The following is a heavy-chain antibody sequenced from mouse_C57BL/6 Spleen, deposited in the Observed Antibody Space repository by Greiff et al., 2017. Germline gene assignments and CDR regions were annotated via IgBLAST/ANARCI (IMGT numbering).Heavy chain of an antibody. V-gene: IGHV5-17*01. J-gene: IGHJ4*01. CDR1: GFTFSDYG. CDR2: ISSGSSTI. CDR3: AREGYYAMDY. Sequence: EVKLVEPGGGLVKPGGSLKLSCAASGFTFSDYGMHWVRQAPEQGLEWVAYISSGSSTIYYADTVKGRFTISRDNAKNTLVLQMTSLRSEDTAMYYCAREGYYAMDYWGQGTSVTVSS.